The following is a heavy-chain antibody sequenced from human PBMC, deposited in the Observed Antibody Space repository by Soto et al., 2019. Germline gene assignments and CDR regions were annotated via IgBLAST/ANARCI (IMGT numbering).Heavy chain of an antibody. CDR2: ISSSSSYI. D-gene: IGHD3-3*01. CDR3: ARDYDFGQSYWFDP. V-gene: IGHV3-21*01. Sequence: GGSLRLSCAASGFTFSSYSMNWVRQAPGKGLEWVSSISSSSSYIYYADSVKGRFTISRDNAKNSLYLQMNSLRAEDTAVYYCARDYDFGQSYWFDPWGQGTLVTVSS. CDR1: GFTFSSYS. J-gene: IGHJ5*02.